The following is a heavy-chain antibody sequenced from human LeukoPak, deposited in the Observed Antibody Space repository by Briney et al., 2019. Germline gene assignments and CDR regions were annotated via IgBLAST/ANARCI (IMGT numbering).Heavy chain of an antibody. J-gene: IGHJ4*02. D-gene: IGHD5-24*01. CDR2: IYPGDSDT. CDR3: ASRKKGMATAGFDY. V-gene: IGHV5-51*01. CDR1: GYSFTSYW. Sequence: NLGESLKISCKGSGYSFTSYWSGWVRQMPGKGLEWMGIIYPGDSDTRYSPSFQGQVTISAEKSISTAYLQWSSLKASDTALYYCASRKKGMATAGFDYWGQGTQVTVSS.